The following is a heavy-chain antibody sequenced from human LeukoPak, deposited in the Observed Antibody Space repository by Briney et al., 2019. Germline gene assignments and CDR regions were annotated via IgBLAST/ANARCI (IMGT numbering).Heavy chain of an antibody. V-gene: IGHV1-46*02. CDR1: GYIFNRYY. J-gene: IGHJ3*01. CDR3: ARDSHMVRGGSIDAFDF. Sequence: AAVKVSCKASGYIFNRYYVHWVRQAPAQGLEWMRMINPSGGGTRYAQKFQDRITMTWDTSTSTVYMELSSLRSEDTAVYYCARDSHMVRGGSIDAFDFWGQGTMVTVSS. CDR2: INPSGGGT. D-gene: IGHD3-10*01.